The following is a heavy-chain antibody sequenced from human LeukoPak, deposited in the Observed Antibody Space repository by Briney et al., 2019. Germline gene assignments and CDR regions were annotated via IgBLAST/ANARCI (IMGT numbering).Heavy chain of an antibody. Sequence: SETLSLTCTVSGGSISSSSYYWGWIRQPPGKGLEWIGSIYYSGSTYYNPSLKSRVTISVDTSKNQFSLKLSSVTAADTAVYYCARDGNSIVGATTRNYWGQGTLVTVSS. CDR2: IYYSGST. V-gene: IGHV4-39*02. D-gene: IGHD1-26*01. J-gene: IGHJ4*02. CDR3: ARDGNSIVGATTRNY. CDR1: GGSISSSSYY.